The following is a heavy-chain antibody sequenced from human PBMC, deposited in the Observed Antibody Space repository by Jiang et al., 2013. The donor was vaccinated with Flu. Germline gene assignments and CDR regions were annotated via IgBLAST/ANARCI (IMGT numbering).Heavy chain of an antibody. CDR3: ARADYCDYSYGNYFDY. CDR1: GFSLSTTEVG. D-gene: IGHD4-11*01. Sequence: KPTQTLTLTCTFSGFSLSTTEVGVGWIRQPPGKALEWLALVYWDDDKRYSPSLKSRPTITKDTSKNQVVLTMTNMDPVDTATYYCARADYCDYSYGNYFDYWGQGNLVTVSS. J-gene: IGHJ4*02. CDR2: VYWDDDK. V-gene: IGHV2-5*02.